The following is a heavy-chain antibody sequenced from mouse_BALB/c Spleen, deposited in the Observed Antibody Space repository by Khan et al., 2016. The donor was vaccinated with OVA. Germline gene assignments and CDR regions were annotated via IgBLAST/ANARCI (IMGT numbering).Heavy chain of an antibody. D-gene: IGHD3-1*01. CDR2: INPSSGYT. CDR3: ARKSTRASY. J-gene: IGHJ2*01. V-gene: IGHV1-4*01. CDR1: GYTFTSYT. Sequence: VQLQESGAELVKPGASVKMSCKASGYTFTSYTMHWVKQRPGQGLEWIGYINPSSGYTKYNQKFKDKATLPADKSSSTAYMQLSSLTSEDSAVYYCARKSTRASYGGQGTTLTVSS.